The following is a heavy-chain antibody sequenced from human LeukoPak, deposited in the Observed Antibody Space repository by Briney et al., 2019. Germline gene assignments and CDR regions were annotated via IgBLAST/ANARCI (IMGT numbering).Heavy chain of an antibody. Sequence: ASVKVSCKASGYTFTSYGISWVRQAPGQGLEWMGWISAYNGNTNYAQKLQGRVTMTRDTSISTAYMELSRLRSDDTAVYYCARGGRRITMVRGVMGCDYWGQGTLVTVSS. CDR1: GYTFTSYG. CDR3: ARGGRRITMVRGVMGCDY. CDR2: ISAYNGNT. J-gene: IGHJ4*02. V-gene: IGHV1-18*01. D-gene: IGHD3-10*01.